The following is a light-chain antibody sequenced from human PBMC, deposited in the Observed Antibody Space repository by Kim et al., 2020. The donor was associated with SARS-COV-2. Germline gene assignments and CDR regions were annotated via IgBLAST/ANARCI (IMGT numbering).Light chain of an antibody. CDR1: QSISSW. Sequence: ESVGDRVTITCRASQSISSWLAWYQQKPGKAPKLLIYDASSLRSGVPSRFSGSGSGTEFTLTISSLQPDDFATYYCQQYNSYSRTFGQGTKVDIK. J-gene: IGKJ1*01. V-gene: IGKV1-5*01. CDR3: QQYNSYSRT. CDR2: DAS.